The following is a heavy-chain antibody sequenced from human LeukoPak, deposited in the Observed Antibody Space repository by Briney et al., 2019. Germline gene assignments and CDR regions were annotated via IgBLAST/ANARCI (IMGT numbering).Heavy chain of an antibody. Sequence: PSETLSLTCTVSGGSISSSYYYWGWIRQPPGKGLEWIGSIYYSGSTYYNPSLKSRVTISVDTSKNQFSLKLRSVTAADTAVYYCARVRRIAVAGTLFDYWGQGTLVTVSS. CDR1: GGSISSSYYY. V-gene: IGHV4-39*01. D-gene: IGHD6-19*01. CDR2: IYYSGST. J-gene: IGHJ4*02. CDR3: ARVRRIAVAGTLFDY.